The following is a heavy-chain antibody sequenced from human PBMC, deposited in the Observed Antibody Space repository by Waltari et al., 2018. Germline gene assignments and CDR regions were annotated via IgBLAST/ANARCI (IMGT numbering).Heavy chain of an antibody. CDR3: ARDREHSYGKYFDY. Sequence: QVQLQESGPGLVKSSETLSLTCTVSGGPISTYYWSWIRQPPGKGLEWIGYFYNSGSTNYNPSLKSRVTMSVDTSKNLFSLKLSSVTAADTAVYYCARDREHSYGKYFDYWGQGILVTVSS. V-gene: IGHV4-59*01. CDR2: FYNSGST. CDR1: GGPISTYY. J-gene: IGHJ4*02. D-gene: IGHD5-18*01.